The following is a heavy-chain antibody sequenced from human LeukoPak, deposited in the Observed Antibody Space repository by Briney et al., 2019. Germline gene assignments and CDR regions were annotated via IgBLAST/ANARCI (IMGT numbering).Heavy chain of an antibody. CDR1: GFTFSSYG. CDR2: IRSGGATT. V-gene: IGHV3-23*01. Sequence: GGSLRLSCVASGFTFSSYGMTWVRQAPGKGLEWVSAIRSGGATTFYADSVKGRFTISRDTSKNRLFLQMNSRRAEDTAIYYCAKTRGHSYGRPIDSWGQGTLVTVSS. J-gene: IGHJ4*02. CDR3: AKTRGHSYGRPIDS. D-gene: IGHD5-18*01.